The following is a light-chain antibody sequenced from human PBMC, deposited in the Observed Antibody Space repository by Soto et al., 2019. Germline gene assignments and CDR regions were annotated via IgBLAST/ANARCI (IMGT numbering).Light chain of an antibody. Sequence: EVVLSQSPATLSLSPGERATVSCRASQSVTSYLAWYQQKPGQAPRLLIYDASNRATGIPARFSGSGSGTDFTLTISSLEPEDFALYYCQQRSNWPLTFGGGTKVDVK. CDR1: QSVTSY. J-gene: IGKJ4*01. CDR2: DAS. V-gene: IGKV3-11*01. CDR3: QQRSNWPLT.